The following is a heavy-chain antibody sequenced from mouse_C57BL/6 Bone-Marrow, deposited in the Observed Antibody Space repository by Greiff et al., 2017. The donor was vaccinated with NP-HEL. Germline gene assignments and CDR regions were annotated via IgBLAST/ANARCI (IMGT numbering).Heavy chain of an antibody. CDR3: ARRYYYGSSYGYAMDY. CDR2: IHPNSGST. D-gene: IGHD1-1*01. CDR1: GYTFTSYW. V-gene: IGHV1-64*01. Sequence: QVQLQQPGAELVKPGASVKLSCKASGYTFTSYWMHWVKQRPGQGLEWIGMIHPNSGSTNYNEKFKSKATLTVDKSSSTAYMQLSSLTSEDSAVYYCARRYYYGSSYGYAMDYWGQGTSVTVSS. J-gene: IGHJ4*01.